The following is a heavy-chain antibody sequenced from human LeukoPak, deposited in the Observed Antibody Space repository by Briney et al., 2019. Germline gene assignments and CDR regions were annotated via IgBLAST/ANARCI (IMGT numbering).Heavy chain of an antibody. CDR1: GGTFSSYA. V-gene: IGHV1-2*02. CDR2: INPNSGGT. Sequence: ASVKVSCKASGGTFSSYAISWVRQAPGQGLEWMGWINPNSGGTNYAQKFQGRVTMTRDTSISTAYMELSRLRSDDTAVYYCARGSTYYYGSGSYPYWGQGTLVTVSS. J-gene: IGHJ4*02. CDR3: ARGSTYYYGSGSYPY. D-gene: IGHD3-10*01.